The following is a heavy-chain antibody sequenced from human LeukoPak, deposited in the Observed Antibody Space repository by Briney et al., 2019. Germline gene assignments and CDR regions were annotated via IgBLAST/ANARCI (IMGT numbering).Heavy chain of an antibody. CDR1: GFSFRDAW. Sequence: PGGSLRLSCAASGFSFRDAWMSWVRQAPGKGLEYVSGISSNGGSTYYADSVKGRFTISRDNSKSTLYLQMSSLRGDDTALYYCVRDHAGDYWGQGTLVTVSS. J-gene: IGHJ4*02. V-gene: IGHV3-64D*06. CDR2: ISSNGGST. CDR3: VRDHAGDY.